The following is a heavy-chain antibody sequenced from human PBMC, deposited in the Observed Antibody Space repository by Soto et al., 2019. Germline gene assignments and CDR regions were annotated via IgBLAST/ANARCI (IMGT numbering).Heavy chain of an antibody. D-gene: IGHD4-17*01. J-gene: IGHJ4*02. Sequence: ASVKVSCKSSGYTFSSYDINWVRQATGQGLEYMGWMNPNSGYTAYAQKFQGRITMTRSTSISTACMELSSLTSDDTAVYYCARAHNSGDVDYWGQGTLVTVSS. CDR3: ARAHNSGDVDY. CDR1: GYTFSSYD. V-gene: IGHV1-8*01. CDR2: MNPNSGYT.